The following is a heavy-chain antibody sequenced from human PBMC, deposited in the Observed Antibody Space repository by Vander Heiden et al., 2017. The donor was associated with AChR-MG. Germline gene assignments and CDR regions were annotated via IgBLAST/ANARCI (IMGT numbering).Heavy chain of an antibody. CDR3: ARGDLGYDYSYYMDV. D-gene: IGHD5-12*01. J-gene: IGHJ6*03. Sequence: QAPGQGLEWLAVIWFNGSKKYYADSVKGRFTISRDNSKNTVYVEMNSLRAEDTAVYYCARGDLGYDYSYYMDVWGKGTAVTVSS. V-gene: IGHV3-33*01. CDR2: IWFNGSKK.